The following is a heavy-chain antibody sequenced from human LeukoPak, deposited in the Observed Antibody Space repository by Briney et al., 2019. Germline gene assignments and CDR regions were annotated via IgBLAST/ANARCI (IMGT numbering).Heavy chain of an antibody. D-gene: IGHD5-18*01. CDR2: IKSDGSTA. CDR3: ARVVDTHFDY. V-gene: IGHV3-74*01. CDR1: GXTFSSYW. Sequence: PGGSLRLSCAASGXTFSSYWMHWVHQAPGKGLVWVSRIKSDGSTATYADSVKGRFTISRDNAKNTLYLQMNSLRAEDTAVYYCARVVDTHFDYWGQGTLVTVSS. J-gene: IGHJ4*02.